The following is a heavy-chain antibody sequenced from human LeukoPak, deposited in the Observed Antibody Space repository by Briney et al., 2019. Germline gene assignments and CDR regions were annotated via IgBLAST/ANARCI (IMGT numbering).Heavy chain of an antibody. J-gene: IGHJ3*02. Sequence: ASVKVSCKASGYTFTSYAMHWVRQAPGQRLEWMGWINAGNGNTKYSQKFQGRVTITRDTSASTAYMELSSLRAEDTAVYYCAPWLRWDAFDIWGQGTMVTVSS. CDR3: APWLRWDAFDI. CDR2: INAGNGNT. CDR1: GYTFTSYA. D-gene: IGHD5-12*01. V-gene: IGHV1-3*01.